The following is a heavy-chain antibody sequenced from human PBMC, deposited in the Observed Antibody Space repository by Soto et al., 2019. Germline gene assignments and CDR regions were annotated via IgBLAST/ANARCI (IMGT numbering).Heavy chain of an antibody. J-gene: IGHJ6*02. V-gene: IGHV1-69*13. D-gene: IGHD3-3*01. Sequence: SVKVSCKASGGTFSSYAISWVRQAPGQGLEWMGGIIPIFGTANYAQKFQGRVTITADESTSTAYMELSSLRSEDTAVYYCARVNLYYDFWSGFYPLNPSSYYYYGMDVWGQGTTVTV. CDR3: ARVNLYYDFWSGFYPLNPSSYYYYGMDV. CDR1: GGTFSSYA. CDR2: IIPIFGTA.